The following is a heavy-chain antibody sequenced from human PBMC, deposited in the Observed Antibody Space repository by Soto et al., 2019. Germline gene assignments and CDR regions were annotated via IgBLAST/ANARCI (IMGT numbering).Heavy chain of an antibody. CDR1: GFRFSDTA. CDR2: IGTNADT. D-gene: IGHD3-3*01. J-gene: IGHJ4*02. CDR3: ARGRPFWSDFYIDY. Sequence: EVQLVESGGVLIQRGGSLRLSCEASGFRFSDTAMHWVRQPSGKGLEWVSGIGTNADTHYSDAVKGRFTISRENDRNSLFLQMKSLKADDTAVYFCARGRPFWSDFYIDYWGQGTLVTVSS. V-gene: IGHV3-13*01.